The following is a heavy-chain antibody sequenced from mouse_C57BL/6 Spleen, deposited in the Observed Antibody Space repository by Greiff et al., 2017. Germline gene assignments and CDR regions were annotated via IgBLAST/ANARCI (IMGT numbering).Heavy chain of an antibody. Sequence: QVQLKQPGAELVRPGSSVKLSCKASGYTFTSYWMHWVKQRPIQGLEWIGNIDPSDSETHYNQKFKDKATLTVDKSSSTAYMQLSSLTSEDSAVYYCARSYDGSSPHWYFDVWGTGTTVTVSS. CDR2: IDPSDSET. D-gene: IGHD1-1*01. J-gene: IGHJ1*03. CDR3: ARSYDGSSPHWYFDV. V-gene: IGHV1-52*01. CDR1: GYTFTSYW.